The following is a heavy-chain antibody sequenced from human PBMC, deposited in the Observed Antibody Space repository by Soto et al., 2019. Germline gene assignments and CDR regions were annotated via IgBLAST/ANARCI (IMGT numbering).Heavy chain of an antibody. J-gene: IGHJ4*02. D-gene: IGHD2-2*01. CDR1: DYTFTSYG. V-gene: IGHV1-18*01. CDR2: ISVYNGNT. CDR3: ATDLQGLPLSVY. Sequence: ASVKVSCKASDYTFTSYGIIWVRQAPGQGLEWIGWISVYNGNTNYAQKFRGRVTMTTDISTSTAYMGMRSLRSDDTAVYYCATDLQGLPLSVYWGQGTLVTVSS.